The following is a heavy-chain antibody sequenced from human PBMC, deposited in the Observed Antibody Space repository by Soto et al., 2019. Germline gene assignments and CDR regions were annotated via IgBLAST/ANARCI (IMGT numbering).Heavy chain of an antibody. Sequence: EVQLVESGGGLVQPGRSLRLSCAASGFTFDDYAMHWVRQAPGKGLGWVSGISWNSGSIGYADSVKGRFTISRDNPKNSLYLQINSLRAEDTALYYCGKAGKYCSGGSCYPTYLCIGGWGKRTTGT. CDR2: ISWNSGSI. J-gene: IGHJ6*03. D-gene: IGHD2-15*01. CDR1: GFTFDDYA. CDR3: GKAGKYCSGGSCYPTYLCIGG. V-gene: IGHV3-9*01.